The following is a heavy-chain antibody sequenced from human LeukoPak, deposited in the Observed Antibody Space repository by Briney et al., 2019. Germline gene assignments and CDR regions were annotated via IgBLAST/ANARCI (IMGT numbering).Heavy chain of an antibody. CDR2: ISGFDSGT. J-gene: IGHJ4*02. CDR1: GFTFSSYA. CDR3: VKGFHFDW. Sequence: HPGGSLRLSCAASGFTFSSYAMSWVRQAPGKGLEWVSSISGFDSGTYYTDSVRGRFTISRDTSKNTLYMQMNNLRAEDTAVYYCVKGFHFDWWGQGTLVTVSS. V-gene: IGHV3-23*01.